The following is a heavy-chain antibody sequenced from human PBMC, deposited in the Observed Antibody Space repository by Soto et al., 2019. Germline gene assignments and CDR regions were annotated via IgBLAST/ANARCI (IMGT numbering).Heavy chain of an antibody. CDR3: TKRATTVPTPGNYFDS. CDR2: LTRGGTS. J-gene: IGHJ4*02. D-gene: IGHD1-1*01. Sequence: PGGSLRLSCAASGFTFSSYAMSWVRQTPERGLEWVSTLTRGGTSYYADSVQGRFTVSRDNSKNTVTLQMHSLRAEDTALYYCTKRATTVPTPGNYFDSWGQGTLVTVSS. V-gene: IGHV3-23*01. CDR1: GFTFSSYA.